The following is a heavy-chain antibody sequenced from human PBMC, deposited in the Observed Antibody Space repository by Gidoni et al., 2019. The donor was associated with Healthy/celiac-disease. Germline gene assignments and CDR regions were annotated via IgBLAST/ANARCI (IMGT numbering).Heavy chain of an antibody. CDR3: AKDLRSGWYGDAFDI. CDR1: GFTFSSYA. Sequence: EVQLLESGGGLVQPGGSLRLSCPASGFTFSSYAMRWVRQAPGKGLEWVSAISGSGGSTYYADSVKGRFTISRDNSKNTLYLQMNSLRAEDTAVYYCAKDLRSGWYGDAFDIWGQGTMVTVSS. CDR2: ISGSGGST. V-gene: IGHV3-23*01. J-gene: IGHJ3*02. D-gene: IGHD6-19*01.